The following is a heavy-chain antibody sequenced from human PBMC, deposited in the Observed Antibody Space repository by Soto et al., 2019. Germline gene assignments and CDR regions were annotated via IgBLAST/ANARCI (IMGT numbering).Heavy chain of an antibody. CDR3: ARHGNTVTTGYYYGMDV. CDR2: MYYSGRT. CDR1: GASISSSNYY. Sequence: SATLSLTCTVSGASISSSNYYWGWIRQPPGRGLEWIGTMYYSGRTYYNPSLKSRVTTSVDTSKNQFSLKLSAVTATDTAVYYCARHGNTVTTGYYYGMDVWGQGTTVTVS. V-gene: IGHV4-39*01. D-gene: IGHD4-17*01. J-gene: IGHJ6*02.